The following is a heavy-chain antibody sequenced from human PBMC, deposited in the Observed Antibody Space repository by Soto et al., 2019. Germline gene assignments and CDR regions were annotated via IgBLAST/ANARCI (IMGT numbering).Heavy chain of an antibody. Sequence: EVQLVESGGGLVQPGGSLKLSCAASGFTFSGSAMHWVRQASGKGLEWVGRIRSKANSYATAYAASVKGRFTISRDDSKNTAYLQMNSLNTEDTAVYYCTRPGRRVINYDSSGYHDWGQGTLVTVSS. CDR2: IRSKANSYAT. CDR1: GFTFSGSA. J-gene: IGHJ4*02. D-gene: IGHD3-22*01. CDR3: TRPGRRVINYDSSGYHD. V-gene: IGHV3-73*02.